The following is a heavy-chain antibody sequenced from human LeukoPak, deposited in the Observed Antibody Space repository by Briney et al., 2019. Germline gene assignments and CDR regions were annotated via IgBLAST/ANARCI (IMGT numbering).Heavy chain of an antibody. CDR2: ISSSSMTV. D-gene: IGHD3-10*02. CDR1: GFRFSAYS. CDR3: AELGITMIGGV. J-gene: IGHJ6*04. V-gene: IGHV3-48*01. Sequence: GGSLRLSCVASGFRFSAYSMTWVRQAPGKGLEWLSYISSSSMTVYYADSVKGRFTISRDNGKNSLYLQMNSLRAEDTAVYYCAELGITMIGGVWGKGTTVTISS.